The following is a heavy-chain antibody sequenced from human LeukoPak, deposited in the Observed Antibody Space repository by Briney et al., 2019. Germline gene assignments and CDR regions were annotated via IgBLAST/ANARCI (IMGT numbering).Heavy chain of an antibody. D-gene: IGHD4-17*01. V-gene: IGHV4-39*01. Sequence: SETLSLTCTVSGGSISSSSYYWGWIRQPPGKGLEWIGSIYYSGSTYYNPSLKSRVSISVDTSKNQFSLKLSSVTAADTAVYYCARLYGDYGGGYFDYWGQGSLVTVSS. CDR2: IYYSGST. J-gene: IGHJ4*02. CDR1: GGSISSSSYY. CDR3: ARLYGDYGGGYFDY.